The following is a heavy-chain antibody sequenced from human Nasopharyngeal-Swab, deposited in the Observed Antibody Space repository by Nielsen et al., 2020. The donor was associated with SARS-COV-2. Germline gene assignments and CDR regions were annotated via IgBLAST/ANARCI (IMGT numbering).Heavy chain of an antibody. J-gene: IGHJ4*02. V-gene: IGHV3-11*01. D-gene: IGHD6-19*01. CDR2: ISSSGSTI. CDR1: GFTFSDYY. CDR3: AKKGIAVAGTYFDY. Sequence: GGSLRLSCAASGFTFSDYYMSWIRQAPGKGLEWVSYISSSGSTIYYADSVKGRFTISGDNSKNTLYLQMNSLRAEDTAVYYCAKKGIAVAGTYFDYWGQGTLVTVSS.